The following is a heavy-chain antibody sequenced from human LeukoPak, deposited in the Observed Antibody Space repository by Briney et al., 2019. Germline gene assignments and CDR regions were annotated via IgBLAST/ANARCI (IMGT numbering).Heavy chain of an antibody. CDR3: ARVTSYYDSSGYLTPLGYFQH. CDR2: IYYSGST. J-gene: IGHJ1*01. D-gene: IGHD3-22*01. Sequence: SETLSLTCTVSGGSISSYYWSWIRQPPGKGLEWIGYIYYSGSTNYNPSLKSRVTISVDTSKNQFSLKLSSVTAADTAVYYCARVTSYYDSSGYLTPLGYFQHWGQGTLVTVSS. CDR1: GGSISSYY. V-gene: IGHV4-59*08.